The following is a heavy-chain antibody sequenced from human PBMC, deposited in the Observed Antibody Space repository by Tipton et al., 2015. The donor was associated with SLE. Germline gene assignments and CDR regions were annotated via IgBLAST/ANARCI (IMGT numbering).Heavy chain of an antibody. CDR3: TRRGGYCSGNSCDGY. D-gene: IGHD2-15*01. CDR2: IRSKPYSYAT. Sequence: SLRLSCAASGFTFSGAAIHWVRQASGKGLEWVGRIRSKPYSYATTYAASVKGRFTISRDDSKNTSYLQMNSLKTEDTAIYYCTRRGGYCSGNSCDGYWGQGTLVTVSS. CDR1: GFTFSGAA. V-gene: IGHV3-73*01. J-gene: IGHJ4*02.